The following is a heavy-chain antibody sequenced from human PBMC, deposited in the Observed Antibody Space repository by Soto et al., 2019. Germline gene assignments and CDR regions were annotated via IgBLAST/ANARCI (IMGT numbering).Heavy chain of an antibody. CDR3: ARVMVTTSPVDY. Sequence: QVQLVESGGGVVQPGRSLRLSCAASGFTFSSYGMHWVRQAPGKGLEWVAVIWYDGSNKYYADSVKGRFNISRDNSKNTLYLQMNSLRAEDTAVYYCARVMVTTSPVDYWGQGTLVTVSS. D-gene: IGHD4-17*01. J-gene: IGHJ4*02. CDR1: GFTFSSYG. V-gene: IGHV3-33*01. CDR2: IWYDGSNK.